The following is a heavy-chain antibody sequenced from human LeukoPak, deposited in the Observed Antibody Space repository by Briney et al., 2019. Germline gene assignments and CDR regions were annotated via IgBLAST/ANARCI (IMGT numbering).Heavy chain of an antibody. V-gene: IGHV3-48*03. CDR1: GFTFSSYE. D-gene: IGHD3-22*01. CDR2: ISSSGSTI. J-gene: IGHJ4*02. Sequence: PGGSLRLSCAASGFTFSSYEMNWVRQAPGKGLEWVSYISSSGSTIYYADSVKGRFTISRDNAKNSLYLQMNTLRAEDTAVYYCARSDYYDSSRYYYGYWGQGTLVTVSS. CDR3: ARSDYYDSSRYYYGY.